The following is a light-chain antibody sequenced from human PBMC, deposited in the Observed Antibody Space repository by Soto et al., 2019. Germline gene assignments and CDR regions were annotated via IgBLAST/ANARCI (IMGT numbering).Light chain of an antibody. V-gene: IGLV2-14*01. CDR2: DVT. J-gene: IGLJ2*01. CDR3: SSYTSSSTLVV. Sequence: QSALTQPASVSGSPVQSITISCTGTSSDVGGYNYVSWYQQHPGKAPKLMIYDVTNRPSGVSNRFSGSKSGNTASLAISGLQAEDEADYYCSSYTSSSTLVVFGGGIKLTVL. CDR1: SSDVGGYNY.